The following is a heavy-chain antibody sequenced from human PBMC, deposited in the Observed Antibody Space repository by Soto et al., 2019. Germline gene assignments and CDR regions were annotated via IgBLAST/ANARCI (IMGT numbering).Heavy chain of an antibody. CDR1: GYSFTSYW. CDR2: IYPGDSDT. Sequence: GESLKISCKGSGYSFTSYWIGWVRQMPGKGLEWMGIIYPGDSDTRYSPSFQGQVTISADKSISTAYLQWSSLKASDTAMYYCARECGGDCYSGSFFQTPMDVWGQGTTVTVSS. CDR3: ARECGGDCYSGSFFQTPMDV. V-gene: IGHV5-51*01. D-gene: IGHD2-21*02. J-gene: IGHJ6*02.